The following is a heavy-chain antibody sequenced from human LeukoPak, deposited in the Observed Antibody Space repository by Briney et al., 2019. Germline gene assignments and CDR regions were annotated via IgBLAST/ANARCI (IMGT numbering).Heavy chain of an antibody. J-gene: IGHJ4*02. D-gene: IGHD2-2*01. V-gene: IGHV3-21*01. CDR1: GFTFSSYS. CDR2: ISSSSSYI. CDR3: LRTTLGPAGAIDY. Sequence: PGRSLRLSCAASGFTFSSYSMNWLRQAPGKGLEWVSPISSSSSYIYYADSVKGRFTISRDNAKNTLYLQMNSLRAEDTAVYYCLRTTLGPAGAIDYWGQGTLVAVSS.